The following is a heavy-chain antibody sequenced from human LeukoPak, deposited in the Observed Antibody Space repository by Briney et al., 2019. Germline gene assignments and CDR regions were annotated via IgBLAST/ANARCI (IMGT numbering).Heavy chain of an antibody. J-gene: IGHJ4*02. CDR1: GYTFTSYD. CDR2: INPNSGGT. CDR3: ASGKVVAASPLWD. V-gene: IGHV1-2*02. Sequence: GASVKVSCKASGYTFTSYDINWVRQATGQGLEWMGWINPNSGGTNYAQKFQGRVTMTRDTSISTAYMELSRLRSDDTAVYYCASGKVVAASPLWDWGQGTLVTVSS. D-gene: IGHD2-15*01.